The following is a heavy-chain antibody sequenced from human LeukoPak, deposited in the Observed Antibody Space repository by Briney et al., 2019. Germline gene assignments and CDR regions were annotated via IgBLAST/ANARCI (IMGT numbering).Heavy chain of an antibody. J-gene: IGHJ3*02. V-gene: IGHV3-74*01. D-gene: IGHD3-16*01. CDR2: INSVGSST. Sequence: PGGSLRLSCTASGFIFSTYWMHWVRQAPGKGLVWVSRINSVGSSTNYADSVKGRFTISRDNAKNMLYLQMNSLGAEDTAVYYCARVRDHDYVWGRREDAFDIWGQGTMVTVSS. CDR3: ARVRDHDYVWGRREDAFDI. CDR1: GFIFSTYW.